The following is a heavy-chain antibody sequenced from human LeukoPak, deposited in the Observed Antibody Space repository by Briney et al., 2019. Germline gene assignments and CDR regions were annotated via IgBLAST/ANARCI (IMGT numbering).Heavy chain of an antibody. V-gene: IGHV4-61*01. CDR3: SGYYYYYGMDV. CDR1: GGSVSSGSYY. J-gene: IGHJ6*02. CDR2: IYYSGST. Sequence: TSETLSLTCTVSGGSVSSGSYYWSWIRQPPGKGLEWIGYIYYSGSTNYNPSFKSRVTISVDTSKNQFSLKLSSVTAADTAVYNCSGYYYYYGMDVWGQGTTVTVSS.